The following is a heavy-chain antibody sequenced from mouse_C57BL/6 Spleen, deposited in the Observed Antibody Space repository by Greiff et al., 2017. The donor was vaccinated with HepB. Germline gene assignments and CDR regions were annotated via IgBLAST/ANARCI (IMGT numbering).Heavy chain of an antibody. CDR3: AEYYYGISYWYFDV. J-gene: IGHJ1*03. Sequence: VQLQQSGPELVKPGASVKISCKASGYAFSSSWMNWVKQRPGKGLEWIGRIYPGDGDTNYNGKFKGKATLTADKSSSTAYIQLSSLTTEDSAVYFCAEYYYGISYWYFDVCGTGSTVTFSS. V-gene: IGHV1-82*01. CDR2: IYPGDGDT. CDR1: GYAFSSSW. D-gene: IGHD1-1*01.